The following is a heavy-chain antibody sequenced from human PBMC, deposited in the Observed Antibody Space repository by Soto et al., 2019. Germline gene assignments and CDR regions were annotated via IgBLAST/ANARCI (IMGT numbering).Heavy chain of an antibody. D-gene: IGHD3-9*01. CDR3: AREPNYDILSGHAFDI. V-gene: IGHV4-59*12. CDR1: GGSISSYY. J-gene: IGHJ3*02. Sequence: SETLSLTCTVSGGSISSYYWSWIRQPPGKGLEWIGYIYYSGSTNYNPSLKSRVTISVDTSKNQFSLKLSSVTAADTAVYYCAREPNYDILSGHAFDIWGQGTMVTLSS. CDR2: IYYSGST.